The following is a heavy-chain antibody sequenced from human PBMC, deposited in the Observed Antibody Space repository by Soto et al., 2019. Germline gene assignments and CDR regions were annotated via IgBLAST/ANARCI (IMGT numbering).Heavy chain of an antibody. CDR1: GFSLSTSGVG. CDR3: AHSRVVAALSPKYYSYYYGMDV. CDR2: IYWDDDK. Sequence: QITLKESGPTLVKPTQTLTLTCTFSGFSLSTSGVGVGWIRQPPGKALEWLALIYWDDDKRYSPSLKSRLTITKDTYKNQVVLTMTNMAPVDTATYYCAHSRVVAALSPKYYSYYYGMDVWGQGTTVTVSS. V-gene: IGHV2-5*02. D-gene: IGHD2-15*01. J-gene: IGHJ6*02.